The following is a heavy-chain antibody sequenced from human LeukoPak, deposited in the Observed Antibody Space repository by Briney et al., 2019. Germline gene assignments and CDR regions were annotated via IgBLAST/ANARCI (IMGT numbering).Heavy chain of an antibody. Sequence: SETLSLTCSVSGGSMTTSSYYWVWIRQPPGKGLEWIGSIYYSGSTYYNPSLKSRVTISVDTSKNQFSLKLSSVTAADTAVYYCARLTPYLIAAAGRAWFDPWGQGTLVTVSS. D-gene: IGHD6-13*01. CDR2: IYYSGST. V-gene: IGHV4-39*01. J-gene: IGHJ5*02. CDR3: ARLTPYLIAAAGRAWFDP. CDR1: GGSMTTSSYY.